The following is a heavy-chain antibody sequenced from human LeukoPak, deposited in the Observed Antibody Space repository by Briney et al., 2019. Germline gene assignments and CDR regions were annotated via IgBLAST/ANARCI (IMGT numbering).Heavy chain of an antibody. J-gene: IGHJ4*02. V-gene: IGHV3-23*01. CDR1: GFTFSNYV. CDR2: ISGSGGST. CDR3: AKDIDSSGYYPRPDDY. Sequence: GGSLRLSCAASGFTFSNYVMSWVRQVPGKGLEWVSAISGSGGSTYYADSVKGRFTISRDNSKNTLYLQMNSLRAEDTAVYYCAKDIDSSGYYPRPDDYWGQGTLVTVSS. D-gene: IGHD3-22*01.